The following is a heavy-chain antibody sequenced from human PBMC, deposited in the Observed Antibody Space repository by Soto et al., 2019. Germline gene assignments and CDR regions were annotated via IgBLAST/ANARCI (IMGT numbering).Heavy chain of an antibody. V-gene: IGHV3-49*03. Sequence: GGSLRLSCTASGFTFGDYAMSWFRQAPGKGLEWVGFIRSKAYGGTTEYAASVKGRFTISRDDSKSIAYLQMNSLKTEDTAVYYCTRVRPAVTHDYGDYDEGGYFDYWGQGTLVTVSS. J-gene: IGHJ4*02. CDR2: IRSKAYGGTT. CDR3: TRVRPAVTHDYGDYDEGGYFDY. CDR1: GFTFGDYA. D-gene: IGHD4-17*01.